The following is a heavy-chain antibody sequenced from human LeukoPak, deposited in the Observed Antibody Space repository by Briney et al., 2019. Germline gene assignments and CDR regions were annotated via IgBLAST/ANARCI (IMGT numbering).Heavy chain of an antibody. J-gene: IGHJ6*02. CDR2: IWYDGSSK. CDR3: ARDRDCSGGSCYHTYGMDV. D-gene: IGHD2-15*01. V-gene: IGHV3-33*01. Sequence: PGRSLRLSCAASGFTFSSYGMHWVRQAPGKGLEWVAVIWYDGSSKYYADSVKGRFTISRDNSKNTLYLQMNSLRAEDTAVYYCARDRDCSGGSCYHTYGMDVWGQGTTVTVSS. CDR1: GFTFSSYG.